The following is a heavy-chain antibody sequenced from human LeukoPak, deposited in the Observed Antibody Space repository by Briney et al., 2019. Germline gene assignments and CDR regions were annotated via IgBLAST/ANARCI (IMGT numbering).Heavy chain of an antibody. CDR1: GYTLTELS. J-gene: IGHJ4*02. D-gene: IGHD6-19*01. CDR2: FDPEDGET. CDR3: AAGDGYSSGWSNY. V-gene: IGHV1-24*01. Sequence: ASVKVSCTVSGYTLTELSMHWVRQAPGKGLEWMGGFDPEDGETIYAQKFQGRVTMTEDTSTDTAYMELSSLRSEDTAVYYCAAGDGYSSGWSNYWGQGTLVTVSS.